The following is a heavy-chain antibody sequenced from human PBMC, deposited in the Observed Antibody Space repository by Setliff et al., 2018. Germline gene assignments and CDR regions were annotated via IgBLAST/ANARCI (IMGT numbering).Heavy chain of an antibody. V-gene: IGHV4-39*07. Sequence: KASETLSLTCSVSGDSISSSSYYWGWIRQPPGKGLEWIGSINYSGITYYSPSLKSRVIVSVDTSKNQFSLRLRSVSAADTAVYYCAREPMDSAMVTTGAFDIWGRGTMVTV. CDR2: INYSGIT. D-gene: IGHD5-18*01. J-gene: IGHJ3*02. CDR3: AREPMDSAMVTTGAFDI. CDR1: GDSISSSSYY.